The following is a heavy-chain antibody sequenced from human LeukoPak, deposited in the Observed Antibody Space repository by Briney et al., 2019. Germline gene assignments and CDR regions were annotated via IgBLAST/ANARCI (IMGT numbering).Heavy chain of an antibody. Sequence: GASVKVSCKASGGTFSSYAISWVRQAPGQGLEWMGGIIPIFGTANYAQKFQGRVTITADESTSTAYMELSSLRSEDTAVYYCASPGDYGDPIQYAFDIWGQGTMVTVSS. J-gene: IGHJ3*02. CDR1: GGTFSSYA. V-gene: IGHV1-69*13. D-gene: IGHD4-17*01. CDR2: IIPIFGTA. CDR3: ASPGDYGDPIQYAFDI.